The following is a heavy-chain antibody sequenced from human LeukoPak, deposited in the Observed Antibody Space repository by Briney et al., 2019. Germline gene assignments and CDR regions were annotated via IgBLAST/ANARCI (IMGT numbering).Heavy chain of an antibody. CDR2: IYYSGST. D-gene: IGHD2-2*01. Sequence: SETLSLTCTVSGGSIGSGGYYWSWIRQHPGKGLEWIGYIYYSGSTYYNPSLKSRVTISVDTSKNQFSLKLSSVTAADTAVYYCARGRNSWPYDYWGQGTLVTVSS. J-gene: IGHJ4*02. V-gene: IGHV4-31*03. CDR3: ARGRNSWPYDY. CDR1: GGSIGSGGYY.